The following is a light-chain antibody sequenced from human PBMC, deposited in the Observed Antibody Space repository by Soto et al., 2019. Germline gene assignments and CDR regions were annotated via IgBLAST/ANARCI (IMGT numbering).Light chain of an antibody. J-gene: IGLJ2*01. CDR2: EVS. V-gene: IGLV2-14*01. CDR1: SSDVGAYNY. Sequence: QSALTQPASVSGSPGQSITISCTGTSSDVGAYNYVSWYQQHPGKAPQLMIYEVSNRPSGVSNRFSGSKSGNTASLTISGLQAEDEADYYCSSYTSSSTRVFGGGTKVTVL. CDR3: SSYTSSSTRV.